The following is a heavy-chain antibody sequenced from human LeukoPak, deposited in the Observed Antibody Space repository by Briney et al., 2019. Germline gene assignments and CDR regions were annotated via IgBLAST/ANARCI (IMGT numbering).Heavy chain of an antibody. J-gene: IGHJ4*02. CDR1: GGTFSSYA. CDR3: AREFTVPLDY. V-gene: IGHV1-69*01. D-gene: IGHD2-2*01. CDR2: IIPIFGTA. Sequence: ASVKVSCKASGGTFSSYAISWVRQAPGQGLEWMGGIIPIFGTAYYAQKFQGRVTITADESTSTAYMELSSLRSEDTAVYYCAREFTVPLDYWGQGTLVTVSS.